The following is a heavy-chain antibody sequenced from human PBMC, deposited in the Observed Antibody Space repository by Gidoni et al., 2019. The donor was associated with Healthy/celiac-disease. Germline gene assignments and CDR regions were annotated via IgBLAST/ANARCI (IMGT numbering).Heavy chain of an antibody. V-gene: IGHV1-18*01. D-gene: IGHD6-13*01. CDR3: ARDQPEYSSSWYGVAILDY. J-gene: IGHJ4*02. CDR2: ISAYNGNT. Sequence: QVQLVQSGAEVKKPGASVKVSCKASGYTFTSYGISWVRQAPGQGLEWMGWISAYNGNTNYAQKLQGRVTMTTDTSTSTAYMELRSLRSDDTAVDYCARDQPEYSSSWYGVAILDYWGQGTLVTVSS. CDR1: GYTFTSYG.